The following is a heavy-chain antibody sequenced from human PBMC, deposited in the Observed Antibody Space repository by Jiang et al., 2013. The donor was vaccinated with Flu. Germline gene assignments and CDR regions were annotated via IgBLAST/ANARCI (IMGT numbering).Heavy chain of an antibody. CDR3: ARNGKRGSIGMVRGVLQRTVWIDP. J-gene: IGHJ5*02. Sequence: GAEVKKPGASVNVSCKASGYNFIDYYMHWVRQAPGQGLEWMGWINPHSGGTDHAQRFQGRVTMTRDTSISTAYMELTSLRPDDTALYYCARNGKRGSIGMVRGVLQRTVWIDPWGQGTLV. CDR2: INPHSGGT. D-gene: IGHD3-10*01. V-gene: IGHV1-2*02. CDR1: GYNFIDYY.